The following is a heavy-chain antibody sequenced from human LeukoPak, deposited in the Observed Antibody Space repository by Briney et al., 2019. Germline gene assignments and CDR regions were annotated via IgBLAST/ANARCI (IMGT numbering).Heavy chain of an antibody. CDR1: GGSISSGDYY. J-gene: IGHJ5*02. Sequence: PSQTLSLTCTVSGGSISSGDYYWSWIRQPPGKGLEWIGYIYYSGSTYYNPSLKSRVTISVDTSKNQFSLKLSSVTAADTAVYYCVIYQQLGPYHWLDPWGQGTLVTVSS. V-gene: IGHV4-30-4*08. CDR2: IYYSGST. CDR3: VIYQQLGPYHWLDP. D-gene: IGHD1-1*01.